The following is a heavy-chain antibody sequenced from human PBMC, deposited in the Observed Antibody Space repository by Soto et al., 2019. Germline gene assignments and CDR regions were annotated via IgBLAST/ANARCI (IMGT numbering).Heavy chain of an antibody. CDR3: ARSWTTAAGWANWFDP. Sequence: QVQLQESGPGLVKPSQTLSLTCSVSGGSISGDGYYWSWIRQHPGKGLEWVGYIHYSGATYYSSSLESRLTILVDTSKNQFSLKLSSVTAADTAVYYCARSWTTAAGWANWFDPWGQGTLVIVSS. CDR1: GGSISGDGYY. CDR2: IHYSGAT. V-gene: IGHV4-31*03. J-gene: IGHJ5*02. D-gene: IGHD6-13*01.